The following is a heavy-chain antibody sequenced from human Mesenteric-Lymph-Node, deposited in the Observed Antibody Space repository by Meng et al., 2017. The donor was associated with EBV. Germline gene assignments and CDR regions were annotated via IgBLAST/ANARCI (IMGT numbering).Heavy chain of an antibody. CDR3: ARQGYCRTTTCSTWFDP. CDR1: GGSFSGYS. V-gene: IGHV4-34*01. J-gene: IGHJ5*02. D-gene: IGHD2-2*01. CDR2: IHHSETA. Sequence: QVQLQQWGAALLKPSEPLSPRCVIYGGSFSGYSWNWIRQAPGKGLEWIGKIHHSETADYNPSLEDRVIISADTSKNQFSLKLTSVTAADTAVYYCARQGYCRTTTCSTWFDPWGQGTLVTVSS.